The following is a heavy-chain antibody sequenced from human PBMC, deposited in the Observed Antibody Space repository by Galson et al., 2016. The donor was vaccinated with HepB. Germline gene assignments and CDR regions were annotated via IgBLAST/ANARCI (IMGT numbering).Heavy chain of an antibody. V-gene: IGHV4-31*03. CDR3: ARGKNERGYSYGHFDY. CDR1: GGSISSGGYY. D-gene: IGHD5-18*01. Sequence: TLSLTCTVSGGSISSGGYYWSWIRQHPGKGLEWIGYIHYSGSTYYNPSLESRVSISVDTSKNQFSLKLSSVTAADTAVYYCARGKNERGYSYGHFDYWGQGALVTVSS. CDR2: IHYSGST. J-gene: IGHJ4*02.